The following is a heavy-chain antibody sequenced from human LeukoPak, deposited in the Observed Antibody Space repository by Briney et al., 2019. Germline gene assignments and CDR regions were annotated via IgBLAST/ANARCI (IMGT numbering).Heavy chain of an antibody. CDR3: TRGDDFLAAYNYMDV. CDR2: INTLSGTT. J-gene: IGHJ6*03. V-gene: IGHV1-69*05. CDR1: GGTIRGFV. D-gene: IGHD3-9*01. Sequence: GSSVKVSCKASGGTIRGFVINWVGQAPGEGLEWMGRINTLSGTTNYTQKFQGRVAMTTDESTTTVFMELSRLTSEDTAVYYCTRGDDFLAAYNYMDVWGKGSSVIVSS.